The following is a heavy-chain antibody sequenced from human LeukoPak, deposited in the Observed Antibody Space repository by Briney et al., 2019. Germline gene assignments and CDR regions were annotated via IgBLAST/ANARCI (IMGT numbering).Heavy chain of an antibody. J-gene: IGHJ1*01. D-gene: IGHD3-10*01. CDR3: AKAFGSGPK. CDR1: GFTFSSYG. CDR2: ISYDGSNK. V-gene: IGHV3-30*18. Sequence: VRSLRLSCAASGFTFSSYGMHWLHQAPGKGLERVAAISYDGSNKYYAYSVKGRFTISSDNSKNTLYLQMHSLRADATVVYYFAKAFGSGPKGGQATLVTVSS.